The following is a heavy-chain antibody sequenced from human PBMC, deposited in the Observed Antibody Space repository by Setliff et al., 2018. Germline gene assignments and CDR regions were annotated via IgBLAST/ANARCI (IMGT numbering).Heavy chain of an antibody. CDR2: LNPKNNDT. J-gene: IGHJ4*02. CDR3: AKQGDLTFDY. CDR1: GYTFTDYY. D-gene: IGHD3-16*01. Sequence: ASVKVSCKTSGYTFTDYYIHWVRQAPGEGLEWMGWLNPKNNDTSYAQKFLGRVTMTRDTSINTIYMELSSLTSDDTAIYYCAKQGDLTFDYWGQGTQVTVSS. V-gene: IGHV1-2*02.